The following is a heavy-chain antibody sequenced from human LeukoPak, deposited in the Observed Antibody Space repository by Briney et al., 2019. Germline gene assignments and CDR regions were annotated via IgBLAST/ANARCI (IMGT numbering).Heavy chain of an antibody. J-gene: IGHJ5*02. CDR2: INHSGST. CDR3: ARCPNWFDP. Sequence: SETLSLTCAVYGGSFSGYYWSWIRQPPGKGLEWIGEINHSGSTNYNPPLKSRVTISVDTSKNQFSLKLSSVTAADTAVYYCARCPNWFDPWGQGTLVTVSS. V-gene: IGHV4-34*01. CDR1: GGSFSGYY.